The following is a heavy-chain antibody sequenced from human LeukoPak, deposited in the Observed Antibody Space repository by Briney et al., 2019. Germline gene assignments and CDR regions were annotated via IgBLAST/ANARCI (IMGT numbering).Heavy chain of an antibody. CDR2: IIPIFGTA. V-gene: IGHV1-69*13. CDR1: GGTFSSYA. D-gene: IGHD1-1*01. J-gene: IGHJ3*02. Sequence: ASVKVSCKASGGTFSSYAISWVRQDPGQGLEWMGGIIPIFGTANYAQKFQGRVTITADESTSTAYMELSSLRSEDTAVYYCARRMEQNGAFDIWGQGTMVTVSS. CDR3: ARRMEQNGAFDI.